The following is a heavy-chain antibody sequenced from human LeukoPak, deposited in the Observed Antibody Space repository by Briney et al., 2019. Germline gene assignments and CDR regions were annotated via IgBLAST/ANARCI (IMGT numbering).Heavy chain of an antibody. CDR1: GFTFSNAW. J-gene: IGHJ5*02. CDR3: TTGVPTRFS. CDR2: IKTKTDGGTI. Sequence: GGSLRLSCAASGFTFSNAWMSWVRQAPGKGLEWVGRIKTKTDGGTIEYAAPVKDRFTISRDDSKNTPYLQMNSVKTEDTAIYYCTTGVPTRFSWGQGTLVTVSS. V-gene: IGHV3-15*01. D-gene: IGHD3-9*01.